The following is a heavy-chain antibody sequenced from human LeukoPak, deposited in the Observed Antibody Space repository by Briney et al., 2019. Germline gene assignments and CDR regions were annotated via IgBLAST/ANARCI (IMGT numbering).Heavy chain of an antibody. V-gene: IGHV4-59*08. CDR2: IYYSGST. Sequence: SETLSLTCTVSGGSISSYYWSWIRQPPGKGLEWIGYIYYSGSTNYNPSLKSRVTISVDTSKNQFPLKLSSVTAADTAVYYCARQELYCSSTSCYGSAFDYWGQGTLATVSS. D-gene: IGHD2-2*01. CDR3: ARQELYCSSTSCYGSAFDY. J-gene: IGHJ4*02. CDR1: GGSISSYY.